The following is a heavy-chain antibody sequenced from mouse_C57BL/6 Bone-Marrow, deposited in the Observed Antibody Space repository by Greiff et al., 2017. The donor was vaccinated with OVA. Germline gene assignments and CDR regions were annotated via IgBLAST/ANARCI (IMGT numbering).Heavy chain of an antibody. Sequence: VQLQQSGPELVKPGASVKISCKASGYSFTGYYMNWVKQSPEKSLEWIGEINPSTGGTTYNQKFKAKATLTVDKSSSTAYMQLKSLTSEDSAVYYCARLNGNYSLAYWGQGTLVTVSA. CDR3: ARLNGNYSLAY. V-gene: IGHV1-42*01. D-gene: IGHD2-1*01. CDR2: INPSTGGT. CDR1: GYSFTGYY. J-gene: IGHJ3*01.